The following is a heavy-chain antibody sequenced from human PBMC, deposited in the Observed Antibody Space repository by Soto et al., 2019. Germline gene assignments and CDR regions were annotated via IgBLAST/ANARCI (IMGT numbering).Heavy chain of an antibody. CDR1: GGTFNRYA. V-gene: IGHV1-69*01. Sequence: QVQLVQSGSEVKKPGSSVKVSFKASGGTFNRYAISWVRQAPGQGLEWMGGIIPIFGIGNDAQRFQGRVKITADESTGTAYMELSSQRSEDTGVYYCARSAITLFGVVSIPPHYCSERDVWGQGTTVPVSS. D-gene: IGHD3-3*01. CDR2: IIPIFGIG. J-gene: IGHJ6*02. CDR3: ARSAITLFGVVSIPPHYCSERDV.